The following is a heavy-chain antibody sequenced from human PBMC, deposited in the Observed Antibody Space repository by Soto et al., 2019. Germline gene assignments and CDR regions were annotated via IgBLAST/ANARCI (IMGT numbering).Heavy chain of an antibody. Sequence: ETLSLTCAGYCWSFIGYYCSCIRQPPGKGLEWIGEINHSGSTNYNPSLKSRVTISVDTSKNQFSLKLSSVTATDTAVYYCARQRTTVVTQAYFDHWGQGALVTVSS. CDR1: CWSFIGYY. V-gene: IGHV4-34*01. J-gene: IGHJ4*02. CDR3: ARQRTTVVTQAYFDH. D-gene: IGHD2-21*02. CDR2: INHSGST.